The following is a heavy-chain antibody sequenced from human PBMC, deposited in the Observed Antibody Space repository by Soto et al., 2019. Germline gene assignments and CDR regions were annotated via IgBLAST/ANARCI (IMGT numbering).Heavy chain of an antibody. CDR1: GGTFSSYT. Sequence: QVQLVQSGAEVKKPGSSVKVSCKASGGTFSSYTISWVRQAPGQGLEWMGRIIPILGIANYAQKFQGRVTITADKSTSTAYMELSSLRSEDTAVYYCASPADGGTYGDYWFDPWGQGTLVTVSS. D-gene: IGHD4-17*01. V-gene: IGHV1-69*02. CDR2: IIPILGIA. J-gene: IGHJ5*02. CDR3: ASPADGGTYGDYWFDP.